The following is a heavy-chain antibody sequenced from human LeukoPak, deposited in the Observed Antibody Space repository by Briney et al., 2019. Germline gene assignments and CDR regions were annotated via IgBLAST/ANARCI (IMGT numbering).Heavy chain of an antibody. V-gene: IGHV3-23*01. CDR1: GFIFRNFA. CDR3: AKESCSSRCNFDY. Sequence: GGSLRLSCAASGFIFRNFAMSWVRQAPGKGLEWVSSVRGSGTNAIYADSVKGRFTISRDNSENSLYLQMNSLGAEDTAVYYCAKESCSSRCNFDYWGQGTLVTVSS. J-gene: IGHJ4*02. D-gene: IGHD2-2*01. CDR2: VRGSGTNA.